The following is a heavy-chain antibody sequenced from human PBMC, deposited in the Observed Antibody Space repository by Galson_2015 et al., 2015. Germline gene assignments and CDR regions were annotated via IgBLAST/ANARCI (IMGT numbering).Heavy chain of an antibody. CDR2: ISAYNGNT. Sequence: SVKVSCKASGYIFTSYGINWVRQAPGQGPEWMGWISAYNGNTNYAQKLQGRVTMTTDTSTSTAYMELRSLRSDDTAVYYCARVGYDILTGTPTPDDYWGQGTLVTVSS. CDR1: GYIFTSYG. D-gene: IGHD3-9*01. J-gene: IGHJ4*02. CDR3: ARVGYDILTGTPTPDDY. V-gene: IGHV1-18*01.